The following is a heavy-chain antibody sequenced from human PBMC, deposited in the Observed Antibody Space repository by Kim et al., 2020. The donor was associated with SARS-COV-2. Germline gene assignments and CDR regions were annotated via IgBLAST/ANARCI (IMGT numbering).Heavy chain of an antibody. CDR1: GFTFSNAW. J-gene: IGHJ5*02. D-gene: IGHD2-21*02. CDR3: TTGVNCGGDCYSFPGSKWFDP. Sequence: GGSLRLSCAASGFTFSNAWMSWVRQAPGKGLEWVGRIKSKTDGGTTDYAAPVKGRFTISRDDSKNTLYLQMNSLKTEDTAVYYCTTGVNCGGDCYSFPGSKWFDPWGQGTLVTVSS. CDR2: IKSKTDGGTT. V-gene: IGHV3-15*01.